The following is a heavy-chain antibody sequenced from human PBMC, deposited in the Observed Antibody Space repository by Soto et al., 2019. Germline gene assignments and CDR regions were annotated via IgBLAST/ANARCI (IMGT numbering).Heavy chain of an antibody. V-gene: IGHV4-61*01. CDR1: GGSVSNKTYY. D-gene: IGHD4-17*01. J-gene: IGHJ4*02. CDR3: ARTTAVPNTLRSRYFFDY. Sequence: SETLSLTCSVSGGSVSNKTYYWSWIRQPPGKRLEWIGYVYYSGTTNYNPSLESRVTISVDLSKNQFSLRLSSVTTADTALYYCARTTAVPNTLRSRYFFDYWGQGTLVTVSS. CDR2: VYYSGTT.